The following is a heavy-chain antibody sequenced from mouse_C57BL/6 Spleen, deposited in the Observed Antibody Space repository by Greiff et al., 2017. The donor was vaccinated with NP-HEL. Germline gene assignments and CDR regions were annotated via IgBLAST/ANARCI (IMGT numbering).Heavy chain of an antibody. CDR2: ISSGGDYI. Sequence: EVKLMESGEGLVKPGGSLKLSCAASGFTFSSYAMSWVRQTPEKRLEWVAYISSGGDYIYYADTVKGRFTISRDNARNTLYLQMSSLKSEDTAMYYCTRASYYYGSSSGAMDYWGQGTSVTVSS. V-gene: IGHV5-9-1*02. D-gene: IGHD1-1*01. CDR1: GFTFSSYA. CDR3: TRASYYYGSSSGAMDY. J-gene: IGHJ4*01.